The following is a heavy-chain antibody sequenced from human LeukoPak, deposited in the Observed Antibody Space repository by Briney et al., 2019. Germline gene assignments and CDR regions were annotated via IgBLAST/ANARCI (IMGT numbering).Heavy chain of an antibody. Sequence: PGGSLRLSCAASGFTFSSYEMNWVRQAPGKGLEWVSYISSSGSTIYYADSVKGRFTISRDNAKNSLYLQMNSLRAEDTAVYYCARGGTRGYSYGPFDYWGQGTLVTVSS. CDR3: ARGGTRGYSYGPFDY. V-gene: IGHV3-48*03. CDR1: GFTFSSYE. D-gene: IGHD5-18*01. CDR2: ISSSGSTI. J-gene: IGHJ4*02.